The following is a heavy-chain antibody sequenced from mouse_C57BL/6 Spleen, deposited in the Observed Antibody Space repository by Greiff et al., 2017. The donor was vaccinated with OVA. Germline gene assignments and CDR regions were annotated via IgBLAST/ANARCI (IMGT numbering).Heavy chain of an antibody. D-gene: IGHD3-2*02. CDR3: ARVDSSGPDY. J-gene: IGHJ2*01. CDR2: ISYDGSN. CDR1: GYSITSGYY. V-gene: IGHV3-6*01. Sequence: EVQLQESGPGLVKPSQSLSLTCSVTGYSITSGYYWNWIRQFPGNKLEWMGYISYDGSNNYNPSLKNRISITRDTSKNQFFLKLSSVTTEDTATYYCARVDSSGPDYWGQGTTLTVSS.